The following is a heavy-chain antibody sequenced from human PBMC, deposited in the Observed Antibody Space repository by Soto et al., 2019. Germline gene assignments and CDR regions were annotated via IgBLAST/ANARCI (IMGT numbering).Heavy chain of an antibody. CDR2: IYDDGTT. CDR1: GGSINSRDW. J-gene: IGHJ6*02. V-gene: IGHV4-4*02. D-gene: IGHD1-1*01. CDR3: AREAGNTGYYGMDV. Sequence: QVQVQESGPGLVRPSGTLSLTCAVSGGSINSRDWWSWVRQPPGKGLEWIGDIYDDGTTNYDPSHKSLVTIAVDKAKNQLSLNMSSVTAADTAVSFFAREAGNTGYYGMDVWGQGTPVTVSS.